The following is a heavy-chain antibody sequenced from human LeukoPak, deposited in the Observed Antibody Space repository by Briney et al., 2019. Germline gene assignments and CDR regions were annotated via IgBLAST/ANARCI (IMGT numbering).Heavy chain of an antibody. D-gene: IGHD2-15*01. J-gene: IGHJ5*02. CDR1: GYTFISYG. CDR3: ARDRSVGAANNWFDP. Sequence: ASVKVSCKASGYTFISYGISWVRQAPGQGLEWMGWINPNSGGTNYAQKFQGRVTMTRDTSISTAYMELSRLRSDDTAVYYCARDRSVGAANNWFDPWGQGTLVTVSS. V-gene: IGHV1-2*02. CDR2: INPNSGGT.